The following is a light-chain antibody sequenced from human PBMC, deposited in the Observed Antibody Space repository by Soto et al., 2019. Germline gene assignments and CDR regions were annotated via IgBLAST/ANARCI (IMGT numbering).Light chain of an antibody. CDR3: QQRSNWPPVT. J-gene: IGKJ4*01. CDR2: GAS. CDR1: QTVTRNY. Sequence: EIVLTQSPGTLSLSPVERATLSCRASQTVTRNYLAWHQQKPGQTPRLLVYGASSRATGIPDRFSGSGSGTDFTLTIRSLEPEDFGVYYCQQRSNWPPVTCGGGTKGDIK. V-gene: IGKV3D-20*02.